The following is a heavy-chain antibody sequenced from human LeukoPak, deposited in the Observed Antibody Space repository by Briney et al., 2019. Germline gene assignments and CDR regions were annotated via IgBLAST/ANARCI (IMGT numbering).Heavy chain of an antibody. V-gene: IGHV1-24*01. Sequence: ASVKVSCKVSGYTLTELSMHWVRQAPGKGLEWMGGFDPEDGETIYAQKFQGRVTMTEDTSTDTAYMELSSLRSEDTAVYYCATERLYCSGGSCYLFFDYWGQGTLVTVSS. CDR2: FDPEDGET. CDR1: GYTLTELS. D-gene: IGHD2-15*01. CDR3: ATERLYCSGGSCYLFFDY. J-gene: IGHJ4*02.